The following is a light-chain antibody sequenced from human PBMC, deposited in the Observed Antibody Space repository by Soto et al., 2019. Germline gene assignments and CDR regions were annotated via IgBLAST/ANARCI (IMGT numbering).Light chain of an antibody. V-gene: IGKV1-27*01. CDR1: QGIGNY. J-gene: IGKJ3*01. Sequence: DIQVTQSPSSLSASVGDRVTITCRASQGIGNYLAWYQQKPGEVPNLLIYAASTLQSGVPSRFSGSGSGTDFTLTISSLQPEDFATYYCQKYNSVPLTFGPGTKVDIK. CDR3: QKYNSVPLT. CDR2: AAS.